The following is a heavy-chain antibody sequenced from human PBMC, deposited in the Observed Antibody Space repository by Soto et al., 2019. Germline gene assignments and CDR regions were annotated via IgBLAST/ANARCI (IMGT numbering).Heavy chain of an antibody. CDR2: ISWDGGST. V-gene: IGHV3-43*01. Sequence: EVQLVESGGDVVQPGGSLRLSCAASGFTFEYYTIHWVRQAPGKGLEWVSLISWDGGSTYFADSVKGRFTISRDNSKNSLYLQMNSLKTEYTAFYYCAKDGSQKDGDGNWLDSWGQGTLVTVSS. D-gene: IGHD7-27*01. CDR1: GFTFEYYT. J-gene: IGHJ5*01. CDR3: AKDGSQKDGDGNWLDS.